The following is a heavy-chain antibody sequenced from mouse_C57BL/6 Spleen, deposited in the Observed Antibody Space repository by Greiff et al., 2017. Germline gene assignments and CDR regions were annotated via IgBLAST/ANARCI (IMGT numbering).Heavy chain of an antibody. D-gene: IGHD2-5*01. CDR1: GFTFSSYA. V-gene: IGHV5-4*01. CDR2: ISDGGSYT. J-gene: IGHJ2*01. CDR3: ARENYSNHGY. Sequence: DVHLVESGGGLVKPGGSLKLSCAASGFTFSSYAMSWVRQTPEKRLEWVATISDGGSYTYYPDNVKGRFTISRDNAKNNLYLQMSHLKSEDTAMYYCARENYSNHGYWGQGATLTVAS.